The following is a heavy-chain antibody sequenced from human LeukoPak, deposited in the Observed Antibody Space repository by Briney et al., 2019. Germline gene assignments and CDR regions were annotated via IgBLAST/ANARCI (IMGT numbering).Heavy chain of an antibody. D-gene: IGHD6-13*01. CDR1: GFTFSSYA. Sequence: GGSLRLSCAASGFTFSSYAMSWVRQAPGKGLEWVSAISGSGGSTYYADSVKGRFTISRDNSKNALYLQMNSLRAEDTAVYYCAKGWGYSSSWYDPYYFDYWGQGTLVTVSS. J-gene: IGHJ4*02. CDR2: ISGSGGST. CDR3: AKGWGYSSSWYDPYYFDY. V-gene: IGHV3-23*01.